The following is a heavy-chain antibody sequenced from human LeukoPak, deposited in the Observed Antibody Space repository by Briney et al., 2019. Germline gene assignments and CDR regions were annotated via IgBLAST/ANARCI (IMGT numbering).Heavy chain of an antibody. V-gene: IGHV3-74*03. CDR2: IYSDGSSY. CDR3: VAHGRAVAGRGGPDFDY. J-gene: IGHJ4*02. D-gene: IGHD6-19*01. CDR1: GFTFSSYW. Sequence: PGGSLRLSCAASGFTFSSYWMHWVRQAPGKGLVWVSRIYSDGSSYTADSVKGRFTISRDNAKDTLYLQMNSLRAEDTAVYYCVAHGRAVAGRGGPDFDYWGQGTLVTVSS.